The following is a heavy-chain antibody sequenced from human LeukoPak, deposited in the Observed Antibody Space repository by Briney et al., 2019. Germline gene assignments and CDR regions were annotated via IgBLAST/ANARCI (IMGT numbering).Heavy chain of an antibody. V-gene: IGHV1-24*01. CDR1: GYTLTELS. D-gene: IGHD3-22*01. J-gene: IGHJ6*02. CDR2: FDPEDGET. Sequence: ASVKVSCKVSGYTLTELSMHWVRQAPGKGLEWMGGFDPEDGETIYAQKFQGRVTMTEDTSTDTAYMELSSLRSEDTAVYYCATDGREDDSSLPPIEGMDVWGQGTTVTVSS. CDR3: ATDGREDDSSLPPIEGMDV.